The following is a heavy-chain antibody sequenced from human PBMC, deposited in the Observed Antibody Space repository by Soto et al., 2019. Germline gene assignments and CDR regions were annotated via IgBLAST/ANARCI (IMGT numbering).Heavy chain of an antibody. Sequence: EVQLVESGGGLVQPGGSLRLSCAASGCTFSGSWMHWVRQAPGKGLIWVSRINDDGSATSYADFVKGRFTISRDNAKDTLFLQMNGLRAEDTAVYYCARGIFGSGTANDYWGQGTLVTVSS. CDR1: GCTFSGSW. CDR3: ARGIFGSGTANDY. D-gene: IGHD3-10*01. J-gene: IGHJ4*02. V-gene: IGHV3-74*01. CDR2: INDDGSAT.